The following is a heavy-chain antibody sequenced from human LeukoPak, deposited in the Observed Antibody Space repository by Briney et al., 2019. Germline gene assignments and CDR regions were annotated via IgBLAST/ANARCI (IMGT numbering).Heavy chain of an antibody. V-gene: IGHV1-18*01. Sequence: ASVKVSCKASGYTFTSYGISWVRQAPGQGLEWMGWISAYNGNTNYAQKLQGRVTMTTDTSTGTAYMKLRSLRSDDTAVYYCARGGVRYFDWLFPFDYWGQGTLVTVSS. CDR2: ISAYNGNT. CDR3: ARGGVRYFDWLFPFDY. J-gene: IGHJ4*02. CDR1: GYTFTSYG. D-gene: IGHD3-9*01.